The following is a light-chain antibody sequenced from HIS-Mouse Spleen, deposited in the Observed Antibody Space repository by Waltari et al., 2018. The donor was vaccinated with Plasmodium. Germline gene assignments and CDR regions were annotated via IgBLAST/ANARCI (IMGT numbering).Light chain of an antibody. CDR2: EVS. V-gene: IGLV2-8*01. J-gene: IGLJ2*01. CDR3: SSYAGSNNLV. Sequence: QSALTQPPSASGSPGQSVTISCPGTSSDVGGYNYASWYQQHPGKAPKLMTYEVSKRPSGVPDRFSGSKSGNTASLTVSGLQAEDEADYYCSSYAGSNNLVFGGGTKLTVL. CDR1: SSDVGGYNY.